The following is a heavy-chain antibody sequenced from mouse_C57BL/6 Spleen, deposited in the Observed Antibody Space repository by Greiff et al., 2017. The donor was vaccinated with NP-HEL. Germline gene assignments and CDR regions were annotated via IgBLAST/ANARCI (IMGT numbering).Heavy chain of an antibody. CDR1: GYTFTSYW. Sequence: QVQLQQPGAELVRPGTSVKLSCKASGYTFTSYWMHWVKQRPGQGLEWIGVIDPSDSYTTYNQKFKGKATLTVDTSSSTAYMQLSSLTSEDSAVYYCAKSTMITTYFDYWGQGTTLTVSS. J-gene: IGHJ2*01. CDR3: AKSTMITTYFDY. D-gene: IGHD2-4*01. CDR2: IDPSDSYT. V-gene: IGHV1-59*01.